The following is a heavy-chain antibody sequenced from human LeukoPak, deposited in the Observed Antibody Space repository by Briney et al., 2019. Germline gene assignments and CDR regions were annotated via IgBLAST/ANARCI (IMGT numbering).Heavy chain of an antibody. CDR3: AKGGAAAAKGKYYFDS. CDR2: ISGSGGST. J-gene: IGHJ4*02. CDR1: GFTFSSYV. V-gene: IGHV3-23*01. Sequence: GGSLRLSCAASGFTFSSYVMSWVRQAPEKGLEWVSSISGSGGSTYSADSLKGRFTISRDSSKNTLYLQMNSLRAEDTAVYYCAKGGAAAAKGKYYFDSWGQGTLVTVSS. D-gene: IGHD6-13*01.